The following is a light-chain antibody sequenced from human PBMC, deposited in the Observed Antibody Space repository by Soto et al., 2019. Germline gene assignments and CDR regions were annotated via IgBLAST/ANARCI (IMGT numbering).Light chain of an antibody. J-gene: IGKJ3*01. CDR1: QSVSSN. Sequence: EIVMTQSPATLSVSPGERATLSCRASQSVSSNLAWYQQKPGQAPRLLIYGASTRATGLPARFSGSGSGTEFTPPIRSLQAGDFAVYFFQQYYNRPFTFGPGTQVDIK. CDR3: QQYYNRPFT. V-gene: IGKV3-15*01. CDR2: GAS.